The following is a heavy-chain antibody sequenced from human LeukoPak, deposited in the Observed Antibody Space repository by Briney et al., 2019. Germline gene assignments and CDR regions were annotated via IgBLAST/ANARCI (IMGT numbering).Heavy chain of an antibody. D-gene: IGHD3-22*01. CDR3: AKRGVVIRVILVGFHKEAYYFDS. Sequence: GGSLRLSSAVSGITLSNYAMTWVRQAPGKGREWVAGISDSGGSTNYADSVKGRFTIPRDNPKNTLYLQMNSLRAEDTAVYFCAKRGVVIRVILVGFHKEAYYFDSWGQGALVTVSS. V-gene: IGHV3-23*01. CDR2: ISDSGGST. J-gene: IGHJ4*02. CDR1: GITLSNYA.